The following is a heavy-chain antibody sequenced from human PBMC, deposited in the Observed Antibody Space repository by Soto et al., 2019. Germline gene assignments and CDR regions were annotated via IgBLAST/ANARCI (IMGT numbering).Heavy chain of an antibody. D-gene: IGHD2-15*01. CDR2: IIPIFGTA. CDR1: GGTFSSYA. Sequence: QVQLVQSGAEVKKPGSSVKVSCKASGGTFSSYAISWVRQAPGQGLEWMGGIIPIFGTANYAQKFQGRVTITAGESTSTAYMELSSLRSEDTAVYYCARPRMVVVVAATGNDAFDIWGQGTMVTVSS. CDR3: ARPRMVVVVAATGNDAFDI. V-gene: IGHV1-69*01. J-gene: IGHJ3*02.